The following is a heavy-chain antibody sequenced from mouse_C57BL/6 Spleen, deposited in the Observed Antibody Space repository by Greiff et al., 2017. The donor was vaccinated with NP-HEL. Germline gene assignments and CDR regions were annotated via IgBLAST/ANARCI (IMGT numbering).Heavy chain of an antibody. CDR1: GYTFTDYN. Sequence: VQLKQSGPELVKPGASVKMSCKASGYTFTDYNMHWVKQSHGKSLEWIGYINPNNGGTSYNQKFKGKATLTVNKSSSTAYMELRSLTSEDSAVYYCAREGIWLRHDYWGQGTTLTVSS. CDR3: AREGIWLRHDY. V-gene: IGHV1-22*01. J-gene: IGHJ2*01. D-gene: IGHD2-2*01. CDR2: INPNNGGT.